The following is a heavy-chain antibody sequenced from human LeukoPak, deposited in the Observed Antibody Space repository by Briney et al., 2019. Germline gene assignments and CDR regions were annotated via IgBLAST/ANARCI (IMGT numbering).Heavy chain of an antibody. CDR3: ARGIAAAGTSHWFDP. D-gene: IGHD6-13*01. CDR2: IRYDGSNK. CDR1: GFTFSSYG. Sequence: GGSLRLSCAASGFTFSSYGMHWVRQAPGKGLEWVAFIRYDGSNKYYADSVKGRFTISRDNSKNTLYLQMNSLRAEDTALYYCARGIAAAGTSHWFDPWGQGTLVTVSS. J-gene: IGHJ5*02. V-gene: IGHV3-30*02.